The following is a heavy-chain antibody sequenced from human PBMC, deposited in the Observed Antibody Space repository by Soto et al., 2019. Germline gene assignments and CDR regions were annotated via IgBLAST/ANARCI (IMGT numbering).Heavy chain of an antibody. CDR3: ASIAARPGYYYGMDV. D-gene: IGHD6-6*01. V-gene: IGHV1-69*13. J-gene: IGHJ6*02. Sequence: SVKVSCKASGGTFSSYAISWVRQAPGQGLEWMGGIIPIFGTANYAQKFQGRVTITADESTSTAYMELSSLRSEDTAVYYCASIAARPGYYYGMDVWGQRTPVTVSS. CDR2: IIPIFGTA. CDR1: GGTFSSYA.